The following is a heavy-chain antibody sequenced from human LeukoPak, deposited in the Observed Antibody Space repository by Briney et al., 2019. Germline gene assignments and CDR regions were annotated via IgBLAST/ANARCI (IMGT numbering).Heavy chain of an antibody. D-gene: IGHD6-19*01. J-gene: IGHJ3*02. V-gene: IGHV1-2*02. CDR1: GYTLTVYY. CDR3: ARDLTDNNSGWTLDAFDI. CDR2: INPNSEDT. Sequence: ASVRISCEPSGYTLTVYYEHCVPPAPGQGREWVGWINPNSEDTNYTQKLQGSVTMTGDTSISTAYTELSRLRSDDTAVYYCARDLTDNNSGWTLDAFDIWGQGTMVTVSS.